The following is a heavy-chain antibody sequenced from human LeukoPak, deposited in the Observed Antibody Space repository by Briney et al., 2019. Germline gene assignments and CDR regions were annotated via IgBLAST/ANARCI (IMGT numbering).Heavy chain of an antibody. CDR3: AKDKGSSPYYFDY. D-gene: IGHD6-6*01. V-gene: IGHV3-9*03. CDR1: GFTFDDYA. CDR2: ISWNSGSI. Sequence: GGSLRLSCAASGFTFDDYAMHWVRQAPGKGLEWVSGISWNSGSIGYADSVKGRFTISRDNAKNSLYLQMNSLRAEDMALYYCAKDKGSSPYYFDYWGQGTLVTVSS. J-gene: IGHJ4*02.